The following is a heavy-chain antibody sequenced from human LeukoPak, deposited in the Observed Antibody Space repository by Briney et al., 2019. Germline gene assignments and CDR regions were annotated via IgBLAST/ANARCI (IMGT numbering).Heavy chain of an antibody. V-gene: IGHV3-21*01. Sequence: GGSLRLSCAASGFTFSSYAMSWVRQAPGKGLEWVSSISSSSSYIYYADSVKGRFTISRDNAKNSLYLQMNSLRAEDTAVYYCAIFPPDSSGSDYWGQGTLVTVSS. CDR3: AIFPPDSSGSDY. J-gene: IGHJ4*02. CDR1: GFTFSSYA. D-gene: IGHD3-22*01. CDR2: ISSSSSYI.